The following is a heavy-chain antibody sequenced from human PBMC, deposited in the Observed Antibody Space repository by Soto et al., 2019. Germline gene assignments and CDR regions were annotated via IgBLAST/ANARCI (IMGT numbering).Heavy chain of an antibody. J-gene: IGHJ4*02. D-gene: IGHD6-19*01. V-gene: IGHV4-39*01. Sequence: PSETLSLTCSVSGGSISRSNYYWAWIRQPPGKGLEWIGSVYHTGNTYYSLSLRSRVAISLDTSKNQFSLRLDAVSAADTATYYCARLGGIAVAGTIYYWGQGTLVTVSS. CDR1: GGSISRSNYY. CDR3: ARLGGIAVAGTIYY. CDR2: VYHTGNT.